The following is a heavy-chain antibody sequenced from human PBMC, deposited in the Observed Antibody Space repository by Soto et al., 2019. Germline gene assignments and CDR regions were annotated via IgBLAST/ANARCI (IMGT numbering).Heavy chain of an antibody. CDR2: INAGNGNT. J-gene: IGHJ4*02. CDR1: GFTFTTHA. Sequence: GASVKVSCKTSGFTFTTHAIHWVRQAPGQRFEWMGWINAGNGNTKYSQRFQDRVTITRDTSASTAYMELSSLTSGDRAVYYCARRNSSGPIDYWGQGTLVTVS. V-gene: IGHV1-3*01. D-gene: IGHD3-22*01. CDR3: ARRNSSGPIDY.